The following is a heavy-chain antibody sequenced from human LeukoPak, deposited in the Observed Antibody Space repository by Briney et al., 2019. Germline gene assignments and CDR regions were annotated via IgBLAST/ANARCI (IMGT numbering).Heavy chain of an antibody. CDR1: GDSISSYY. CDR2: IYYSGST. J-gene: IGHJ4*02. Sequence: TPSETLSLTCTVSGDSISSYYWSWIRQPPGKELEWIGYIYYSGSTSYNPSLKSRVTISVDTSKNQFSLKLSSVTAADTAVYYCARSNDYYDSSGYYYESKYYFDYWGQGTLVTVSS. D-gene: IGHD3-22*01. V-gene: IGHV4-59*01. CDR3: ARSNDYYDSSGYYYESKYYFDY.